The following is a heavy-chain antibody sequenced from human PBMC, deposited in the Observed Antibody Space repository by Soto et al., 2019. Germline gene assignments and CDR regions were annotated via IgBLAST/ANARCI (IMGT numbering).Heavy chain of an antibody. CDR2: ISGSGGST. Sequence: GESLKISCAASGFTFSSYAMSWVRQAPGKGLEWVSAISGSGGSTYYADSVKGRFTISRDNSKNTLYLQMNSLRAEDTAVYYCAKDLYSSGKDYWGQGTLVTVSS. CDR1: GFTFSSYA. V-gene: IGHV3-23*01. CDR3: AKDLYSSGKDY. J-gene: IGHJ4*02. D-gene: IGHD6-19*01.